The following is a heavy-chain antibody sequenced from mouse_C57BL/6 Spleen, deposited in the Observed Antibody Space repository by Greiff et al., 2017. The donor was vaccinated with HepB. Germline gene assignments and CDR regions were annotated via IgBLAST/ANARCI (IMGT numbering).Heavy chain of an antibody. CDR2: IHPNSGST. J-gene: IGHJ3*01. Sequence: QVQLQQPGAELVKPGASVKLSCKASGYTFTSYWMHWVKQRPGQGLEWIGMIHPNSGSTNYNEKFKSKATLTVDKSSSTAYMQRSSLTSEDSAVYYCARDDGYFVRLFAYWGQGTLVTVSA. V-gene: IGHV1-64*01. CDR3: ARDDGYFVRLFAY. CDR1: GYTFTSYW. D-gene: IGHD2-3*01.